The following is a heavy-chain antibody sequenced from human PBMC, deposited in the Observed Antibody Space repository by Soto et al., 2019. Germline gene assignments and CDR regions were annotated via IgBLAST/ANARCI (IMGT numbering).Heavy chain of an antibody. CDR3: AHRGESIGAVGDYFDV. Sequence: SGPTLLNNTPTLTLTCTFSGFARSTSGEGVDWIRQPPGKALESLALIYWDDDKRYSPSLKSRLTISKDTSKTQVVLTMTNMDPVDTGTYYCAHRGESIGAVGDYFDVWGQGTLVTVSA. CDR2: IYWDDDK. CDR1: GFARSTSGEG. J-gene: IGHJ4*02. V-gene: IGHV2-5*02. D-gene: IGHD6-6*01.